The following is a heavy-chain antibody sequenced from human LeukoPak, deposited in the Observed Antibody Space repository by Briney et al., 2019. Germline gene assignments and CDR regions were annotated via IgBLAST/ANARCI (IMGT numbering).Heavy chain of an antibody. V-gene: IGHV1-46*01. CDR3: AREGVAGTGLDY. Sequence: GASVKVSCKASGYTFTGYYMHWVRQAPGQGLEWMGIINPSGGTSYAQNLQGRITMTRDTSTSTLYMEPSSLRSEDTAVYSCAREGVAGTGLDYWGQGTLVTVSS. D-gene: IGHD6-13*01. J-gene: IGHJ4*02. CDR1: GYTFTGYY. CDR2: INPSGGT.